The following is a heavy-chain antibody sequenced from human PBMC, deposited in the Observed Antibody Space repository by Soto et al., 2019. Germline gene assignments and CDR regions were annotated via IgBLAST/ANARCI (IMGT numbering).Heavy chain of an antibody. CDR2: IYPCDSDT. Sequence: PGESLKISCMSSGYSFTTYSIIWVRQMHGKGLEWMGIIYPCDSDTKYSPSFQGQVTISADKSISTAYLQWSSLKASDTDMYYCAISYVDLATTAFDTCCLRTILTVSS. CDR1: GYSFTTYS. J-gene: IGHJ3*02. V-gene: IGHV5-51*01. CDR3: AISYVDLATTAFDT. D-gene: IGHD5-12*01.